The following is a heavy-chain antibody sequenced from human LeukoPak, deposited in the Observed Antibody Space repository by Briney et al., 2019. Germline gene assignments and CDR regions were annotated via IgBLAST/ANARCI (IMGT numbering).Heavy chain of an antibody. D-gene: IGHD4-23*01. CDR3: TRDCRLRWFRYYMDV. V-gene: IGHV3-49*04. Sequence: GGSLRLSCTASGFTFGDYAMSWVRQAPGKGLEWVGFIRSKAYGGTTEYAASVKGRFTISRDDSKSIAYLQMNSLKTEDTAVYYCTRDCRLRWFRYYMDVWGKGTTVTVSS. CDR2: IRSKAYGGTT. CDR1: GFTFGDYA. J-gene: IGHJ6*03.